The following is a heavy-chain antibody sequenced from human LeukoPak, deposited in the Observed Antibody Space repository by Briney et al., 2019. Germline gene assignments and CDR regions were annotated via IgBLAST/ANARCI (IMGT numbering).Heavy chain of an antibody. J-gene: IGHJ4*02. Sequence: GGSLRLSCAVSGFTFRRYRMSWVRQAPGKGLEWLANIKEDGSEKYYVDSVKGRFTISRDNAKNSLYLQMDSLRAEDTGVYYCARDDIATYDYWGQGTLVTVSS. CDR3: ARDDIATYDY. CDR1: GFTFRRYR. D-gene: IGHD2-15*01. V-gene: IGHV3-7*01. CDR2: IKEDGSEK.